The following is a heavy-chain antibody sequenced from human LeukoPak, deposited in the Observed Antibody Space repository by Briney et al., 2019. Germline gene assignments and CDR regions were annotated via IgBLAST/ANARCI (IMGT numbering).Heavy chain of an antibody. V-gene: IGHV3-74*01. Sequence: GGSLRLSCAASGFTFSSYWMHWVRQAPGKGLVWVSRINSDGSSTSYADSVKGRFTISRDDSKNTVYLQMNSLRAEDTAVYYCARDDYIVGVKLGGFDYWGQGTLVTVSS. CDR1: GFTFSSYW. J-gene: IGHJ4*02. D-gene: IGHD1-26*01. CDR2: INSDGSST. CDR3: ARDDYIVGVKLGGFDY.